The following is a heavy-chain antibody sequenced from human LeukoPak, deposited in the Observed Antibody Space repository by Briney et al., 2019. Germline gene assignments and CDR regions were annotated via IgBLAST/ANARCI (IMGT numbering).Heavy chain of an antibody. CDR3: AREQTYYASGSYYNVFDY. Sequence: PGGSLRLSCAASGFIFSTYSMTWVRQAPGKGLEWVSSISTTRDYMYYADSMKGRFTISRDNAKNSLYLQMNSLRADDTAVYYCAREQTYYASGSYYNVFDYWGQGTMVTVSS. V-gene: IGHV3-21*01. CDR1: GFIFSTYS. D-gene: IGHD3-10*01. J-gene: IGHJ4*02. CDR2: ISTTRDYM.